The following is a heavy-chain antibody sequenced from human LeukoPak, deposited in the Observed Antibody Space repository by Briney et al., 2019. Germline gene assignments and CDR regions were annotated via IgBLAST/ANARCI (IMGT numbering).Heavy chain of an antibody. CDR3: ARFLVTGTVHYYGMDV. Sequence: SETLSLTCTVSGGSISDAAYYWSWIRQHPGEGLEWIGYIYFSGSTSYNPSLKSRVTISLDTSKNQFSLKLTSVTAADTAVYYCARFLVTGTVHYYGMDVWGQGTTVTVSS. CDR2: IYFSGST. CDR1: GGSISDAAYY. V-gene: IGHV4-31*03. J-gene: IGHJ6*02. D-gene: IGHD1-20*01.